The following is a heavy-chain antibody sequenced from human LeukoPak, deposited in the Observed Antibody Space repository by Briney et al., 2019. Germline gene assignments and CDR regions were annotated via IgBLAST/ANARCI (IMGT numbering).Heavy chain of an antibody. CDR2: ISGFNDNT. J-gene: IGHJ4*02. Sequence: ASVKACCKASVYDFNRFAINWVRQAPGQGPEWMGWISGFNDNTAYAQKLQDRVTMTTDKSTSTAYMELRNLRSDDTAMYYCARCSAATCFPLDFDFWGQGTLVTVSS. D-gene: IGHD2-15*01. CDR3: ARCSAATCFPLDFDF. V-gene: IGHV1-18*01. CDR1: VYDFNRFA.